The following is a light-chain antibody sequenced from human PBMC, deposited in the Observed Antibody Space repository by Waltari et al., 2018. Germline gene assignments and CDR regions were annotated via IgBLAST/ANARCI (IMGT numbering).Light chain of an antibody. V-gene: IGLV1-44*01. CDR2: TNN. CDR1: SSNIGSNT. J-gene: IGLJ2*01. Sequence: QSVLTQPPSASGTPGQRVTIACSGSSSNIGSNTVNWYQKPPGTAPKLLIYTNNQLPSGVPDRFSGSKSGTSASLAISGLQSEDEADYYCAAWDDNLSGYVVFGGGTKLTVL. CDR3: AAWDDNLSGYVV.